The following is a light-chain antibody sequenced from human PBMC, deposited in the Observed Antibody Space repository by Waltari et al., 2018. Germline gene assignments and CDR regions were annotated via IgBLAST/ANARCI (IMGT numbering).Light chain of an antibody. Sequence: DIVLTQSPGTLSLSPGERATLSCRASQSVSNNYLTWYQQKPGQAPRLLIYGASTRATGIPDRFSGSGSGTDFTLTISRLEPEDFAVYYCQQYGSSPPLTFGPGTKVDIK. CDR2: GAS. CDR3: QQYGSSPPLT. J-gene: IGKJ3*01. V-gene: IGKV3-20*01. CDR1: QSVSNNY.